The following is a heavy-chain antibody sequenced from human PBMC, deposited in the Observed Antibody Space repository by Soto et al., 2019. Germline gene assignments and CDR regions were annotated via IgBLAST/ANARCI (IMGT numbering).Heavy chain of an antibody. CDR1: GYSFTSYW. CDR3: ARRRNYYGSGSSPSWFDP. Sequence: GESLKISCKGSGYSFTSYWIGWVRQMPGKGLEWMGIIYPGDSDTRYSPSFQGQVTISADKSISTAYLQWSSLKASDTAMYYCARRRNYYGSGSSPSWFDPWGQGTPVTVSS. J-gene: IGHJ5*02. V-gene: IGHV5-51*01. D-gene: IGHD3-10*01. CDR2: IYPGDSDT.